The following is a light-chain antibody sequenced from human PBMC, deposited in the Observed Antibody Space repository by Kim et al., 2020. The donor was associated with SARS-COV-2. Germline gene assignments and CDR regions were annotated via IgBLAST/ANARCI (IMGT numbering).Light chain of an antibody. V-gene: IGKV1-39*01. J-gene: IGKJ1*01. CDR1: QNIYNY. Sequence: SVGDRVTITCRSNQNIYNYLNWYQHKPGKAPKLLIHTTSSLQSGVPSRFSGSGSETAFTLTISSLQPEDFATYYCQQSFSTPPWTFGQGTKVEIK. CDR3: QQSFSTPPWT. CDR2: TTS.